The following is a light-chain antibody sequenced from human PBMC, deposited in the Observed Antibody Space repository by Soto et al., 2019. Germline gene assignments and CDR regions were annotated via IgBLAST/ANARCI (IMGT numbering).Light chain of an antibody. CDR1: GSNIGSHT. CDR3: AAWDDSLSGAV. CDR2: SND. Sequence: QSVLTQPPSASGTPGQRVTISCSGSGSNIGSHTVSWYQQLPGTAPNLLIYSNDQRPSGVPDRFSGSKSGTSASRAISGLQSEDEADYYCAAWDDSLSGAVFGGGTQLTVL. V-gene: IGLV1-44*01. J-gene: IGLJ7*01.